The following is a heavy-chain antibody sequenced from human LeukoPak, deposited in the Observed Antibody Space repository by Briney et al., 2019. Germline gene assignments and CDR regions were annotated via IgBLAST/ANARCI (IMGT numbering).Heavy chain of an antibody. CDR2: INHSGST. CDR1: GFTFSSYG. V-gene: IGHV4-34*01. Sequence: GTLRLSCAASGFTFSSYGMSWVRQPPGKGLEWIGEINHSGSTNYNPSPKSRVTISVDTSKNQFSLKLSSVTAADTAVYYCARGKRRYFQKDAFDIWGQGTMVTVSS. CDR3: ARGKRRYFQKDAFDI. J-gene: IGHJ3*02. D-gene: IGHD3-9*01.